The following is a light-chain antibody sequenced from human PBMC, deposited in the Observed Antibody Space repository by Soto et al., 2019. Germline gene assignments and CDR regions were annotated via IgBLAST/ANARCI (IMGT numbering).Light chain of an antibody. CDR2: EVT. Sequence: QSALTQPASVSGSPGQSITISCTGTSSDFGGNKYVSWYQQHPGKAPKLMIYEVTNRPSGVSNRFSGSKSGNTASLTISGLQAEDEADYYCSSYTSSSPDLFGNGTKLTVL. CDR1: SSDFGGNKY. V-gene: IGLV2-14*01. J-gene: IGLJ1*01. CDR3: SSYTSSSPDL.